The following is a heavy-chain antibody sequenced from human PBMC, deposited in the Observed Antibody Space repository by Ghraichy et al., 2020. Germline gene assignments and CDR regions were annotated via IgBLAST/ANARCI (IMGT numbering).Heavy chain of an antibody. V-gene: IGHV3-23*01. J-gene: IGHJ4*02. CDR1: GFIFNAYA. CDR2: INVSGGRT. D-gene: IGHD3-3*01. CDR3: ARYSFSSGTYFNY. Sequence: GGSLRLSCAASGFIFNAYAMSWVRQVPGKGLEWVSGINVSGGRTYYADSVKGRFTISRDNSKNTLYLQMNNLGVDDTAIYYCARYSFSSGTYFNYWGQGTLVTVSS.